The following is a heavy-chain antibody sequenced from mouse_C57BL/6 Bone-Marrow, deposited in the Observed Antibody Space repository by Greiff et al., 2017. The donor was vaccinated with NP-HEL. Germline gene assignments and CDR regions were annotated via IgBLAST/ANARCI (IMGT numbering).Heavy chain of an antibody. V-gene: IGHV14-2*01. Sequence: VQLQQSGAELVKPGASVKLSCTASGFNIKDYYMHWVKQRTEPGLEWIGRIDPEDGETKYATKFQGKATITADTSSNTAYLQLSSLTSEDTAVYYCARIYYGYPWFAYWGQGTLVTVSA. CDR1: GFNIKDYY. CDR2: IDPEDGET. J-gene: IGHJ3*01. CDR3: ARIYYGYPWFAY. D-gene: IGHD2-2*01.